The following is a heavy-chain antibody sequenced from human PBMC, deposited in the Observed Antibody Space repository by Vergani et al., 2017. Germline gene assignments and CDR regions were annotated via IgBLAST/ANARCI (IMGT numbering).Heavy chain of an antibody. J-gene: IGHJ5*02. CDR1: GYTFTGYY. CDR3: ARDPDIVVVPAAKWTWANSWFDP. D-gene: IGHD2-2*01. V-gene: IGHV1-2*02. CDR2: INPNSGGT. Sequence: QVQLVQSGAEVKKPGASVKVSCKASGYTFTGYYMHWVRQAPGQGLEWMGWINPNSGGTNYAQKFQGRVTMTRDTSISTAYMELSRLRSDDTAVYYCARDPDIVVVPAAKWTWANSWFDPWGQGTLVTVSS.